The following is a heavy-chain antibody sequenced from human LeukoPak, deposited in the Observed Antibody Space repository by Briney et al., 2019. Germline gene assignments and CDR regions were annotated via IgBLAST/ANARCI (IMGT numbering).Heavy chain of an antibody. CDR1: GGSFSGYY. V-gene: IGHV4-34*01. D-gene: IGHD5-18*01. Sequence: SETLSLTCAVYGGSFSGYYWSWIRQPPGKGLEWIGEINHSGSTNYNPSLKSRVTISVDTSKNQFSLKLSSVTAADTAVYYCAGGYIYGSTYYYMDVWRKGTTVTISS. J-gene: IGHJ6*03. CDR3: AGGYIYGSTYYYMDV. CDR2: INHSGST.